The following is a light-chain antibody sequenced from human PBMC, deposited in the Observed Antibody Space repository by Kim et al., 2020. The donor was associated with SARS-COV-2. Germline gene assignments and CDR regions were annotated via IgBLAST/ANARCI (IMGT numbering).Light chain of an antibody. V-gene: IGKV1-5*03. CDR1: QTISTW. CDR2: LAS. J-gene: IGKJ2*01. CDR3: QHYIRFPYT. Sequence: YASVGDRVTITCRASQTISTWLAWYQQKPGKAPKLLLYLASTLESGVPSRFSGSGSGTEFTLTIDSLQPDDFATYYCQHYIRFPYTFGQGTKLEI.